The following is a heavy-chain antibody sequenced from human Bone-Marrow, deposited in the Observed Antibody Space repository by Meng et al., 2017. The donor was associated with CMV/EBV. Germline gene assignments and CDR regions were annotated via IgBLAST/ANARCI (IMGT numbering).Heavy chain of an antibody. V-gene: IGHV3-9*01. D-gene: IGHD6-19*01. Sequence: GGSLRLSCAASGFTFDDYAMHWVRQAPGKGLEWVSGISWNSGSIGYADSVKGRFTISRDNSKNTLYLQMNSLRAEDTAVYYCARIAAVAGTRGAFDICGQGTMVTASS. CDR1: GFTFDDYA. J-gene: IGHJ3*02. CDR2: ISWNSGSI. CDR3: ARIAAVAGTRGAFDI.